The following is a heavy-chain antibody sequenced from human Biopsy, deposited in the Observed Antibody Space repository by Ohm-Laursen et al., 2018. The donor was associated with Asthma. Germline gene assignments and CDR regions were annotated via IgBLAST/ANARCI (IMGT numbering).Heavy chain of an antibody. CDR2: VSWNSGSI. J-gene: IGHJ4*02. Sequence: SLRLSCAAPGFTLDDYAMHWVRQAPGKGLEWVSGVSWNSGSIDYADSVKGRFTISRDNAKNSLYLQMNSLRGADTALYYCVKDIRLQLWGFDSWGQGTLVTVSS. D-gene: IGHD6-13*01. CDR1: GFTLDDYA. CDR3: VKDIRLQLWGFDS. V-gene: IGHV3-9*01.